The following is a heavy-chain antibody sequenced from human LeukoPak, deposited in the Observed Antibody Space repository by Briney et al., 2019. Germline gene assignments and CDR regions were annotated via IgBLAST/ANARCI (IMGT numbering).Heavy chain of an antibody. CDR3: TRARELGISFYDAFDI. CDR1: GFTFDDYG. CDR2: IRSKAYGGTT. D-gene: IGHD1-26*01. V-gene: IGHV3-49*03. Sequence: GGSLRLSCAASGFTFDDYGMSWFRQAPGKGLEWVGFIRSKAYGGTTEYAASVKGRFTISRDDSKSIAYLQMNSLKTEDTAVYYCTRARELGISFYDAFDIWGQGTMVTVSS. J-gene: IGHJ3*02.